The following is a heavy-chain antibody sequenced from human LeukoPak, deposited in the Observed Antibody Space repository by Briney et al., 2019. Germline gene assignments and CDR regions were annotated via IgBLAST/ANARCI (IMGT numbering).Heavy chain of an antibody. CDR3: ARGDPTFDY. CDR1: GYTFTSYY. Sequence: GESLKISCKGSGYTFTSYYMHWVRQAPGQGLEWMGIINPSGGSTSYAQKFQGRVTMTRDTSTSTVYMELSSLRSEDTAVYYCARGDPTFDYWGQGTLVTVSS. V-gene: IGHV1-46*03. J-gene: IGHJ4*02. CDR2: INPSGGST.